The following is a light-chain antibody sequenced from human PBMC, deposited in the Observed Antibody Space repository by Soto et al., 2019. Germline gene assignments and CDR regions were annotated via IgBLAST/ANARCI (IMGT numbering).Light chain of an antibody. CDR3: ISYTSSSTWV. Sequence: QSVLTQPASVSGSPGQSITISCTGTSSDVGAYNYVSWYQQHPGKAPKLMIYEVSNRLSGVSDRFSGSRSGNTASLTISGLQAEDESDYYCISYTSSSTWVFGGGTKLTVL. J-gene: IGLJ3*02. CDR2: EVS. V-gene: IGLV2-14*01. CDR1: SSDVGAYNY.